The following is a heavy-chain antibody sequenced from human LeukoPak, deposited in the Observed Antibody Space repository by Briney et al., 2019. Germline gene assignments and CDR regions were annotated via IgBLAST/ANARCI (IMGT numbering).Heavy chain of an antibody. CDR2: IKSKTDGGTT. J-gene: IGHJ4*02. CDR1: GFTFSNAW. CDR3: ARDLNFGDILTGYSPPLWDY. Sequence: GGSLRLSCAASGFTFSNAWMSWVRQAPGKGLEWVGRIKSKTDGGTTDYAAPVKGRFTISRDDSKNTLYLQMNSLKTEDTAVYYCARDLNFGDILTGYSPPLWDYWGQGTLVTVSS. D-gene: IGHD3-9*01. V-gene: IGHV3-15*01.